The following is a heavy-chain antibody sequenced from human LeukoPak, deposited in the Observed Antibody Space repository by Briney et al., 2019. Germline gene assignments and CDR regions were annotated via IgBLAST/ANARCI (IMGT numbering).Heavy chain of an antibody. CDR3: AREKKCSGGSCYGDAFDI. Sequence: GGSLRLSCAVSGFSVRSNCMSWVRQPPGKGLEWVSVIYSGGATKHADSVKGRFIISRDNSKNTLYLQMNNLRAEDTAVYYCAREKKCSGGSCYGDAFDIWGQGTMVTVSS. CDR2: IYSGGAT. D-gene: IGHD2-15*01. V-gene: IGHV3-66*01. CDR1: GFSVRSNC. J-gene: IGHJ3*02.